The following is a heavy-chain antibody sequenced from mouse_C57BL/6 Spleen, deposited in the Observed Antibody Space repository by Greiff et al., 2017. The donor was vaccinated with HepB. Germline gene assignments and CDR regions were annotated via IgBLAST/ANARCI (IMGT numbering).Heavy chain of an antibody. V-gene: IGHV5-17*01. D-gene: IGHD2-5*01. CDR1: GFTFSDYG. J-gene: IGHJ3*01. CDR3: ARLAYYSSYGAY. CDR2: ISSGSSTI. Sequence: DVKLQESGGGLVKPGGSLKLSCAASGFTFSDYGMHWVRQAPEKGLEWVAYISSGSSTIYYADTVKGRFTISRDNAKNTLFLQMTSLRSEDTAMYYCARLAYYSSYGAYWGQGTLVTVSA.